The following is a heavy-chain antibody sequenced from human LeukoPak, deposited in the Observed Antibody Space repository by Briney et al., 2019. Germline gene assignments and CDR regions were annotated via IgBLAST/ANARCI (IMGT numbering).Heavy chain of an antibody. CDR3: ARSAYYDLWGDYKKDWFDP. J-gene: IGHJ5*02. Sequence: PSETLSLTCTVSGGSISSRDYYWTWIRRPPGKGLEWIGYIYYSGSTYYNTSLKSRVTISLDMSKNQFSLKLSSVTAADTAVYYCARSAYYDLWGDYKKDWFDPWGQGTLVTVSS. CDR1: GGSISSRDYY. D-gene: IGHD3-3*01. V-gene: IGHV4-30-4*08. CDR2: IYYSGST.